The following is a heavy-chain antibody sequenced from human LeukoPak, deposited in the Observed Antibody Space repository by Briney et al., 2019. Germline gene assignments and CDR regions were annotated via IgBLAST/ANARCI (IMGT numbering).Heavy chain of an antibody. CDR2: IYSGGST. CDR1: GGSISSSSYY. Sequence: SETLSLTCTVSGGSISSSSYYWDWIRQSPGKGLEWIGNIYSGGSTYYTPSLKSRVTISVDTSKNQFSLKLSSVTAADTAIYFCARHSRSGSGGYENAFDIWGQGTMVTVSS. CDR3: ARHSRSGSGGYENAFDI. D-gene: IGHD5-12*01. V-gene: IGHV4-39*01. J-gene: IGHJ3*02.